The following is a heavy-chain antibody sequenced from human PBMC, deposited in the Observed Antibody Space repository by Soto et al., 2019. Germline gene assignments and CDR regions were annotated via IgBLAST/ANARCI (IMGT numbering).Heavy chain of an antibody. J-gene: IGHJ6*02. CDR2: IYHSGST. D-gene: IGHD6-13*01. CDR1: GGSISSSNW. V-gene: IGHV4-4*02. Sequence: SETLSLTCAVSGGSISSSNWWSWVRQPPGKGLEWIGEIYHSGSTNYNPSLKSRVTISVDESKNQFSLRLSSVTAAVTAVDYCARCRRDGSSGHQTSYYYYCMDVWGQGTTVTVSS. CDR3: ARCRRDGSSGHQTSYYYYCMDV.